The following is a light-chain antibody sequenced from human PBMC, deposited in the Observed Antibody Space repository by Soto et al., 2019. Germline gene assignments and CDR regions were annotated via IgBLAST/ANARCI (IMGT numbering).Light chain of an antibody. Sequence: QSVLTQPASVSGSPGQSITSSCTGTSSDVGGYNYVSWYQQHPGKAPKLMIYEVSNRPSGVSNRSSGSKSGNTASLTISGLQAEDEADYYCSSYTSSSTRVFGTGTKVTVL. CDR2: EVS. J-gene: IGLJ1*01. CDR3: SSYTSSSTRV. V-gene: IGLV2-14*01. CDR1: SSDVGGYNY.